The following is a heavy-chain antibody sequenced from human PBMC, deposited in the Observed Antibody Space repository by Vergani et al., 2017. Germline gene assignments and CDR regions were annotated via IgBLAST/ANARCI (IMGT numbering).Heavy chain of an antibody. J-gene: IGHJ6*02. CDR2: IKQDGSEK. V-gene: IGHV3-7*03. Sequence: EVQLVESGGGLVQPGGSLRLSCAASGFTFSSYWMSWVRQAPGKGLEWVAKIKQDGSEKYYVDSVKGRFTISRDNAKNSLYLQMNSLRAEDTAVYYCARDSAVAAVVNYYYYYGMDVWGQGTTVTVSS. CDR3: ARDSAVAAVVNYYYYYGMDV. D-gene: IGHD6-19*01. CDR1: GFTFSSYW.